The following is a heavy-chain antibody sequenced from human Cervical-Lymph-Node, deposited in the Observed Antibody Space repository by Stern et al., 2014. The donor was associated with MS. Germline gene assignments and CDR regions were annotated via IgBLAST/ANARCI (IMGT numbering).Heavy chain of an antibody. Sequence: QVQLVQSGAEVKKPGASVKVSCQASGYTFTSYGITWVRQAPGQGLEWMGWISTYTCDTNYAQNLQGRVTITTDTSTSTAYMNLRSLRSDDTALYYCARDLGPRWQQFHCFDYWGQGTLVTVSS. CDR3: ARDLGPRWQQFHCFDY. J-gene: IGHJ4*02. CDR1: GYTFTSYG. D-gene: IGHD6-13*01. V-gene: IGHV1-18*01. CDR2: ISTYTCDT.